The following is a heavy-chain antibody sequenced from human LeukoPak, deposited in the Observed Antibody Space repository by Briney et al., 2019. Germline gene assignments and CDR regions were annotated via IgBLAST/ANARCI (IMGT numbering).Heavy chain of an antibody. D-gene: IGHD3-10*01. CDR1: GGSFSGYY. V-gene: IGHV4-34*01. Sequence: SETLSLTCAVYGGSFSGYYWSWIRQPPGKGLEWIGEINHSGSTNYNPSLKSRVTISVDTSKNQFSLKLSSVTAADTAVYYCARLRIPVLLWMEIRATGSNWFDPWGQGTLVTVSS. CDR3: ARLRIPVLLWMEIRATGSNWFDP. J-gene: IGHJ5*02. CDR2: INHSGST.